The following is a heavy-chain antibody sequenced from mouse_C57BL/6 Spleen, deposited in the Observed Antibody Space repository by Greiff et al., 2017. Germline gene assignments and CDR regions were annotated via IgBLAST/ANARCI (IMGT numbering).Heavy chain of an antibody. Sequence: QVTLKECGPGILQSSQTLSLTCSFSGFSLSTSGMGVSWIRQPSGKGLEWLAHIYWDDDKRYNPSLKSRLTISKDTSRNQVFLKITSVDTADTATYYCARRGPLYGSYFDYWGQGTTLTVSS. D-gene: IGHD1-1*01. J-gene: IGHJ2*01. CDR3: ARRGPLYGSYFDY. CDR2: IYWDDDK. CDR1: GFSLSTSGMG. V-gene: IGHV8-12*01.